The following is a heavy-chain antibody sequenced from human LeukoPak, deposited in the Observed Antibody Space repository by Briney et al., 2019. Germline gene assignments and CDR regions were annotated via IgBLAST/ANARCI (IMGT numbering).Heavy chain of an antibody. CDR1: AFAFSNHA. J-gene: IGHJ4*02. CDR3: ANEIRPNDY. D-gene: IGHD4-17*01. Sequence: GESLRLSCTASAFAFSNHAMSWVRQAPGKGLEWVSSISISGGTTYYADSVKGRFTISRENSKSTLYLQMNNLRAYDTAVYYCANEIRPNDYWGQGTLVTVSS. CDR2: ISISGGTT. V-gene: IGHV3-23*01.